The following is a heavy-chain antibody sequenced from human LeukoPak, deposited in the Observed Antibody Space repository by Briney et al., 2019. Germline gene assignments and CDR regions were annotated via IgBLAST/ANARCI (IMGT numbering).Heavy chain of an antibody. J-gene: IGHJ4*02. CDR3: ARGYSALDY. V-gene: IGHV3-48*02. Sequence: GGSLRLSCAASGFTFSSYSMNWVRLAPGNGLEWASYISSNSITIYYADSVKGRFTISRASPKNSLHLQMNSLRDEDTGVYYCARGYSALDYWCQGTVVTVSA. CDR1: GFTFSSYS. D-gene: IGHD6-13*01. CDR2: ISSNSITI.